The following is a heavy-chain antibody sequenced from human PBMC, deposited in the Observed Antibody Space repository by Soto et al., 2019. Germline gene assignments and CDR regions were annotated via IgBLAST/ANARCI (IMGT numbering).Heavy chain of an antibody. V-gene: IGHV3-23*01. CDR1: GLSFDKHA. CDR3: VKLATYRPLGY. CDR2: VAAGGGHT. J-gene: IGHJ4*02. D-gene: IGHD5-12*01. Sequence: VSLRLTCVASGLSFDKHAMAWVRQAPGKGLEWVSHVAAGGGHTYYAESVKGRFTISRDNSKNTLYLQMSSLSADDTAVYYCVKLATYRPLGYWGQGSLLTVSS.